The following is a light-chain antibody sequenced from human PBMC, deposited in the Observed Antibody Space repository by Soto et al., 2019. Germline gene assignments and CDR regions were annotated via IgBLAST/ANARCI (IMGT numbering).Light chain of an antibody. CDR1: SSNIGAGYD. Sequence: QPVLTQPPSVSGAPGQRVTISCTGSSSNIGAGYDVHWYQQLPGTAPKLLIYGNSNRPSGVPDRFSGSKSGTSASLAITGLQAEDEADFYCQSYDSSLGVLYVFGTGTKLTVL. CDR3: QSYDSSLGVLYV. V-gene: IGLV1-40*01. CDR2: GNS. J-gene: IGLJ1*01.